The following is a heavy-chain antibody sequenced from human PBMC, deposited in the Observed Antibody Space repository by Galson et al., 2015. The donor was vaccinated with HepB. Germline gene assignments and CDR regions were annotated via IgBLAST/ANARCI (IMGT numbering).Heavy chain of an antibody. CDR2: ISGSGGST. CDR1: GFTFSSYA. V-gene: IGHV3-23*01. Sequence: SLRLSCAASGFTFSSYAMSWVRQAPGKGLEWVSAISGSGGSTYYADSVKGRFTISRDNSKNTLYLQMNSLRAEDTAVYYCAKDDLYSSSWYRYYFDYWGQGTLVTVSS. J-gene: IGHJ4*02. D-gene: IGHD6-13*01. CDR3: AKDDLYSSSWYRYYFDY.